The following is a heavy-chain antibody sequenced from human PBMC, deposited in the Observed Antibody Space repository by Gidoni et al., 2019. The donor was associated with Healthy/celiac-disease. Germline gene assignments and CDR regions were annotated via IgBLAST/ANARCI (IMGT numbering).Heavy chain of an antibody. D-gene: IGHD5-18*01. V-gene: IGHV4-39*01. Sequence: QLQLQESGPGLVKPSETLSLTCTVPGGSISSSSYYWGWIRQPPGKGLEWIGSIYYSGSTYYNPSLKSRVTISVDTSKNQFSLKLSSVTAADTAVYYCSPANTAMPLGGNWFDPWGQGTLVTVSS. CDR2: IYYSGST. CDR3: SPANTAMPLGGNWFDP. CDR1: GGSISSSSYY. J-gene: IGHJ5*02.